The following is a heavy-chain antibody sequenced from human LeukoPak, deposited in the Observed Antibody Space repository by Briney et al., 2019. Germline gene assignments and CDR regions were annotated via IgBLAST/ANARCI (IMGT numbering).Heavy chain of an antibody. Sequence: GRSLRLSCAASGFTFSSYAMHWVRQAPGKGLEWVAVISYDGSNKYYADSVKGRFTISRDNSKNTLYLQMNSLRAEDTAVYYCASASLYCGGDCYWYPPDYWGQGTLVTVSS. CDR2: ISYDGSNK. CDR3: ASASLYCGGDCYWYPPDY. J-gene: IGHJ4*02. V-gene: IGHV3-30-3*01. CDR1: GFTFSSYA. D-gene: IGHD2-21*02.